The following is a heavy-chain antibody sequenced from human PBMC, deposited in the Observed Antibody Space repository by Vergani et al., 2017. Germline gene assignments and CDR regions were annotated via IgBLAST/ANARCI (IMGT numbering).Heavy chain of an antibody. D-gene: IGHD2-2*01. Sequence: QVQLQESGPGLVKPSQTLSLTCTVSGGSISSGGYYWSWIRQHPGKGLEWIGYIYYSGSTYYNPSLKSRVTISVDTSKNQFSLKLSSVTAADTAVYYCARAEDGDIVVVPAADDAFDIWGQGTMVTVSS. CDR3: ARAEDGDIVVVPAADDAFDI. J-gene: IGHJ3*02. V-gene: IGHV4-31*03. CDR2: IYYSGST. CDR1: GGSISSGGYY.